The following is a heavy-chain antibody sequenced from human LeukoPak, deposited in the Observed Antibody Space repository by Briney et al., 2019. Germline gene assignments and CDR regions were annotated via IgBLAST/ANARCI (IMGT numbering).Heavy chain of an antibody. CDR1: GFTFSSYG. V-gene: IGHV3-33*01. J-gene: IGHJ6*03. Sequence: GRSLRLSCAASGFTFSSYGMHWVRQAPGKGLEWVAVIWYDGSNKYYADSVKGRFTISRDNSKNTLYLQMNSLRAEDTAVYYCARTELWFGELLSYMDVWGKGTTVTVSS. CDR3: ARTELWFGELLSYMDV. D-gene: IGHD3-10*01. CDR2: IWYDGSNK.